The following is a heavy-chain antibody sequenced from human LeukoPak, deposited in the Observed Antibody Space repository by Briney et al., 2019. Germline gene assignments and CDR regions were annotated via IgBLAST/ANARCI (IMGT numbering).Heavy chain of an antibody. CDR1: GGTFSSYA. CDR3: ARGIAAAH. D-gene: IGHD6-13*01. Sequence: GSSVKVSCKASGGTFSSYAISWVRQATGQGLEWMGWMNPNSGNTGSAQKFQGRVTMTRNTSISTAYMELSSLRSEDTAVYYCARGIAAAHWGQGTLVTVSS. J-gene: IGHJ4*02. CDR2: MNPNSGNT. V-gene: IGHV1-8*02.